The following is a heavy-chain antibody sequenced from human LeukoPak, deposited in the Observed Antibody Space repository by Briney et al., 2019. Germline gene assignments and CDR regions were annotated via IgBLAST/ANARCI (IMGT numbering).Heavy chain of an antibody. CDR1: GGSFSGYY. V-gene: IGHV4-34*01. Sequence: SETLSLTCAVYGGSFSGYYWSWIRQPPGKGLEWIGEINHSGSTNYNPSLKSRVTISVDTSKNQFSLKLSSVTAADTAVYYCARASITMVRGYTDVWGKGTTVTISS. D-gene: IGHD3-10*01. J-gene: IGHJ6*03. CDR2: INHSGST. CDR3: ARASITMVRGYTDV.